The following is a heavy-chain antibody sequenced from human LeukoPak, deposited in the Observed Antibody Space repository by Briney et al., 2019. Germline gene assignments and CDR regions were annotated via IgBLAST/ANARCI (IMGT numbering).Heavy chain of an antibody. CDR3: ARKSTVRRTSEFDY. V-gene: IGHV1-2*02. CDR2: INPNSGDT. J-gene: IGHJ4*02. Sequence: WASVRVSCKASGYTFTGYYMNWVGQAPGQGLEWLGWINPNSGDTKYAQKFLGRVTMTSDTSINTGYMALSSLTSDDTAVYYCARKSTVRRTSEFDYWGQGSLVTVSS. D-gene: IGHD3-10*02. CDR1: GYTFTGYY.